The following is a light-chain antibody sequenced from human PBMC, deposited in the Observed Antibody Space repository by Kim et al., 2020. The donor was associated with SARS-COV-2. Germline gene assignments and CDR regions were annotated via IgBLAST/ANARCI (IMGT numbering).Light chain of an antibody. CDR1: KLGDKY. J-gene: IGLJ3*02. V-gene: IGLV3-1*01. Sequence: SYELTQPPSVSVSPGQTASITCSGDKLGDKYACWYQQKPGQSHVLVIYQDSKRPSGIPERSSGSISWNTATLTISGTQPMDEADYYCQAWDSSTAEFG. CDR3: QAWDSSTAE. CDR2: QDS.